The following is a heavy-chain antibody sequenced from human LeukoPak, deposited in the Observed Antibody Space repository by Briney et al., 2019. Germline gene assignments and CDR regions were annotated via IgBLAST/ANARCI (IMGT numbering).Heavy chain of an antibody. D-gene: IGHD2-2*01. J-gene: IGHJ4*02. Sequence: ASVKVSCKASGGTFSSYAISWVRQAPGQGLEWMGGIIPIFGTANYAQKFQGRVTITADESTSTAYMELSSLRSEDTAVYYCAREMRLGYCSSTSCPFDYWGQGTLVTVSS. CDR2: IIPIFGTA. V-gene: IGHV1-69*13. CDR3: AREMRLGYCSSTSCPFDY. CDR1: GGTFSSYA.